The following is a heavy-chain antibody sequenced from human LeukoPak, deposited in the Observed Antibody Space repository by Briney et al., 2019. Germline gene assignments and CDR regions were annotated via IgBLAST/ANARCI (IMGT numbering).Heavy chain of an antibody. J-gene: IGHJ5*02. CDR1: GGTFSSYA. CDR3: ARVNGDYHNWFDP. V-gene: IGHV1-69*05. D-gene: IGHD4-17*01. Sequence: SVKVSCKASGGTFSSYAISWVRQAPGQGLEWMGGIIPIFGTANYAQKFQGRVTITTDESTSTAYMELSSLRSEDTAVYYCARVNGDYHNWFDPWGQGTLVTVSS. CDR2: IIPIFGTA.